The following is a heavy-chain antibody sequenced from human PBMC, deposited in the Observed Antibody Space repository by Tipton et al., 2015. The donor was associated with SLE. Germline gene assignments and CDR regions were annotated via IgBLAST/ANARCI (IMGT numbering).Heavy chain of an antibody. CDR3: ARGVGYSGTSGYSFDH. CDR2: IYYSGNT. V-gene: IGHV4-31*03. J-gene: IGHJ4*02. Sequence: TLSLTCTVSGGSISRNGYYWSWIRQHPGKGLEWIGHIYYSGNTYYNPSLKSRVTMSVDTSYNQFSLKLSSVNAADTAVYYCARGVGYSGTSGYSFDHWGQGALVTVSS. CDR1: GGSISRNGYY. D-gene: IGHD3-22*01.